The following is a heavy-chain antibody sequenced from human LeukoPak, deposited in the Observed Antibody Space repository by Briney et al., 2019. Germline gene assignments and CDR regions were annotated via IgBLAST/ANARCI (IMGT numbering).Heavy chain of an antibody. CDR1: GGSISSYY. CDR3: ARQLDDIVGATHFFDY. CDR2: IYYSGST. D-gene: IGHD1-26*01. J-gene: IGHJ4*02. V-gene: IGHV4-59*08. Sequence: SETLSLTCTVSGGSISSYYWSWIRQPPGKGLEWIGYIYYSGSTNYNPSLKSRVTISVDTSKNQFSLKLSSVTAADTAVYYCARQLDDIVGATHFFDYWGQGTLVTVSS.